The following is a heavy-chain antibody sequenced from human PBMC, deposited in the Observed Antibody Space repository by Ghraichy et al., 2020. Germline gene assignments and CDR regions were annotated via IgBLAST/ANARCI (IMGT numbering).Heavy chain of an antibody. V-gene: IGHV1-69*13. J-gene: IGHJ2*01. CDR3: ARAYYDSSDTDWYFDL. CDR2: IIPIFGTA. D-gene: IGHD3-22*01. Sequence: SVKVSCKASGGTFSSYAISWVRQAPGQGLEWMGGIIPIFGTANYAQKFQGRVTITADESTSTAYMELSSLRSEDTAVYYCARAYYDSSDTDWYFDLWGRGTLVTVSS. CDR1: GGTFSSYA.